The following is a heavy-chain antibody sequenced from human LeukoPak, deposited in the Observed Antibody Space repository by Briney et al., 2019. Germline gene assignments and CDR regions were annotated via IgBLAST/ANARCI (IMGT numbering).Heavy chain of an antibody. Sequence: PSETLSLTCTVSGGSISSYYWNWIRQPPGKGLEWIGYIYHSGSTNYNPSLKSRVTMSVDMSKNQFSLKLSSVTAADTAVYYCARGGRGTDYWGQGTLVTVSS. CDR2: IYHSGST. V-gene: IGHV4-59*01. CDR1: GGSISSYY. J-gene: IGHJ4*02. CDR3: ARGGRGTDY. D-gene: IGHD1-1*01.